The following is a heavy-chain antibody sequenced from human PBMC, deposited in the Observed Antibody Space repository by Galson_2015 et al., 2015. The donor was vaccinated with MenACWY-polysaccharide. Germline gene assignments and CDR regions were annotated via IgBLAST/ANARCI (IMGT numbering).Heavy chain of an antibody. CDR1: GFTFSDYY. J-gene: IGHJ6*02. CDR2: ISSSGSTI. CDR3: ARGGGSSWYEATYYYYYYGMDV. D-gene: IGHD6-13*01. Sequence: SLRLSCAASGFTFSDYYMSWIRQAPGKGLEWVSYISSSGSTIYYADSVKGRFTISRDTAKNSLYLQMNSLRAEDTAVYYCARGGGSSWYEATYYYYYYGMDVWGQGTTVTVSS. V-gene: IGHV3-11*01.